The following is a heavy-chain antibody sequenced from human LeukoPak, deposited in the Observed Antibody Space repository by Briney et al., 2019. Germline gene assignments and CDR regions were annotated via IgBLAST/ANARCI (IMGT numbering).Heavy chain of an antibody. Sequence: SETLSLTCTVSGGSISSYYWSWIRQPPGKGLEWIGYIYYSGSTSYNPSLKSRVTISVDTSKNQFSLKLSPVTAADTAVYYCARVDSFYYFDYWGQGTLVTVSS. J-gene: IGHJ4*02. CDR2: IYYSGST. CDR1: GGSISSYY. D-gene: IGHD3-9*01. CDR3: ARVDSFYYFDY. V-gene: IGHV4-59*01.